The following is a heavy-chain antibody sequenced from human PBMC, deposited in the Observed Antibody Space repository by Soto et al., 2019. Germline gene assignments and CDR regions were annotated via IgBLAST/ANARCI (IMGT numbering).Heavy chain of an antibody. CDR1: GGSFSGYY. J-gene: IGHJ6*02. V-gene: IGHV4-34*01. CDR2: INHSGST. CDR3: ARSQGAYYYYYGMDV. Sequence: ETLSLTCAVYGGSFSGYYWSWIRQPPGKGLEWIGEINHSGSTNYNPSLKSRVTISVDTSKNQFSLKVRSVTAADTAVYYCARSQGAYYYYYGMDVWGQGTTVTVSS.